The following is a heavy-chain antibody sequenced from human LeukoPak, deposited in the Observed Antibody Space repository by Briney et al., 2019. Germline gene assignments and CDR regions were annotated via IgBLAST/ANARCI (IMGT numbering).Heavy chain of an antibody. J-gene: IGHJ4*02. Sequence: GGSLRLSCAASGFIVNTYYMSWVRQAPGKGLEWVSIIYSDGSTYYADSVKGRFTISRDTSKNTLYLQMNSLRAEDTAMYYCARIYSGSHYSWGQGTLVTISS. D-gene: IGHD1-26*01. CDR2: IYSDGST. CDR3: ARIYSGSHYS. CDR1: GFIVNTYY. V-gene: IGHV3-53*01.